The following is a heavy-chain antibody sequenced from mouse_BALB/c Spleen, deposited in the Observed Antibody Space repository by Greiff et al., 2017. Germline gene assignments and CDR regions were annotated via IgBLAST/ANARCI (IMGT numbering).Heavy chain of an antibody. V-gene: IGHV1-14*01. CDR1: GYTFTSYV. CDR2: INPYNDGT. J-gene: IGHJ2*01. D-gene: IGHD2-10*02. CDR3: ARRETYGNYGDFDY. Sequence: EVQLQQSGPELVKPGASVKMSCKASGYTFTSYVMHWVKQKPGQGLEWIGYINPYNDGTKYNEKFKGKATLTSDTSSSTPYMQLSSLTSEDSAVSYCARRETYGNYGDFDYWGQGTTLTVSS.